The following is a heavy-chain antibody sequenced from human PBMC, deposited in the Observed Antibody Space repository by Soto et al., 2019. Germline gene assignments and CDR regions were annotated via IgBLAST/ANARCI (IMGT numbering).Heavy chain of an antibody. CDR3: AMDWPIAAAVIPVADYLDS. V-gene: IGHV3-48*04. D-gene: IGHD6-25*01. J-gene: IGHJ4*02. CDR2: IYSNGGVI. Sequence: EVQLVESGGGLVQPGESLRLSCAVSGFSFSDYNMNWVRQAPGKGLEWVSYIYSNGGVIYYADSVRGRFTISRDNAKKSIYLQMNSLGCGDTAVYYSAMDWPIAAAVIPVADYLDSGGRGTLVPFS. CDR1: GFSFSDYN.